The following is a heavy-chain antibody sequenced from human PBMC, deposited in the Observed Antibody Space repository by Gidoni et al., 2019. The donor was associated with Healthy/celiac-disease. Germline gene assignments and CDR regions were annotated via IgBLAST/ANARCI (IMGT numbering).Heavy chain of an antibody. CDR1: GFTFSSYS. J-gene: IGHJ3*02. CDR3: ARDQRDYDSSDDFDI. CDR2: ISSSSSYI. V-gene: IGHV3-21*01. Sequence: EVQLVESGGGLVKPGGSLRLSCAASGFTFSSYSMNWVRQAPGKGLEWVSSISSSSSYIYYADSVKGRFTISRDNAKNSLYLQMNSLRAEDTAVYYCARDQRDYDSSDDFDIWGQGTMVTVSS. D-gene: IGHD3-22*01.